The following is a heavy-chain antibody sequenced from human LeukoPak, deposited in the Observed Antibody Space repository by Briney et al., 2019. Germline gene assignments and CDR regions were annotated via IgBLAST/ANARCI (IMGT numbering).Heavy chain of an antibody. CDR1: GFTFSHAW. CDR2: IKKKNDGGTT. J-gene: IGHJ4*02. D-gene: IGHD1-26*01. Sequence: PGGSLRLSCAASGFTFSHAWMSWVRQAQGKGLEWVGRIKKKNDGGTTDYAAPVKDRFSISRDDSKNTLYLQMNSLKTEDTAVYYCTTMESYCDGTACVSPDYWGQGTLVTVSS. V-gene: IGHV3-15*01. CDR3: TTMESYCDGTACVSPDY.